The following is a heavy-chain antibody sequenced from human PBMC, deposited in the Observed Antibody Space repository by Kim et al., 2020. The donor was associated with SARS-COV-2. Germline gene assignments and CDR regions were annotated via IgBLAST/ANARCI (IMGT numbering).Heavy chain of an antibody. Sequence: ASVKVSCKASASTFSNSGFNWVRQAPGQGPEWMGWISPYNGNQNYAQNFQGRVTLSTDTSTSTVYMELRSLTSDDTALYYCARDRERVTMVRGNNWFDTWGQGTLVTVSS. D-gene: IGHD3-10*01. J-gene: IGHJ5*02. V-gene: IGHV1-18*01. CDR3: ARDRERVTMVRGNNWFDT. CDR2: ISPYNGNQ. CDR1: ASTFSNSG.